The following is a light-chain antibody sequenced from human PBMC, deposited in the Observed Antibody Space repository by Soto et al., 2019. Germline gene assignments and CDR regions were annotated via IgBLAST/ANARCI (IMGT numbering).Light chain of an antibody. CDR2: EVS. J-gene: IGLJ1*01. Sequence: QSALTQPDSVSRSPGQALNNSCTGQSSDVGGYNFVSWYQQHPGKAPKLMIYEVSNRPSGVSDRFSGSKSGHTASLTISGLQAEDEADYYGSSFTSGSTLIGTGTKLTVL. V-gene: IGLV2-14*01. CDR1: SSDVGGYNF. CDR3: SSFTSGSTL.